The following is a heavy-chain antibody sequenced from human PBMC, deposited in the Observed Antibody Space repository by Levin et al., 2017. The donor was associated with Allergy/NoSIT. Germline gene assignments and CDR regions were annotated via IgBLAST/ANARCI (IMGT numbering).Heavy chain of an antibody. CDR3: ARGPPLAS. Sequence: SETLSLTCTVSGASISRGSYSWSWIRQPSGKGLEWIGYINHSGFTFFNPSLKSRLTISLDRPKNQFSLRLDSVTAADTAVYYCARGPPLASWGQGILVTVSS. CDR1: GASISRGSYS. V-gene: IGHV4-30-2*01. CDR2: INHSGFT. J-gene: IGHJ5*01.